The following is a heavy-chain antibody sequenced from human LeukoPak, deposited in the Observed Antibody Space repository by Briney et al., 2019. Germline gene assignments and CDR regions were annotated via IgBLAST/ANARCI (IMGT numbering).Heavy chain of an antibody. D-gene: IGHD3-3*01. Sequence: PSETLSLTCTVSGGSISSYYWSWIRQPAGKGLEWIGRIYTSGSTNYNPSLKSRVTMSVDTSKNQFSLKLSSVTAADTAVYYCARDPYYDFWSGYYPYWYFDLWGRGTLVTVSS. J-gene: IGHJ2*01. CDR1: GGSISSYY. CDR3: ARDPYYDFWSGYYPYWYFDL. CDR2: IYTSGST. V-gene: IGHV4-4*07.